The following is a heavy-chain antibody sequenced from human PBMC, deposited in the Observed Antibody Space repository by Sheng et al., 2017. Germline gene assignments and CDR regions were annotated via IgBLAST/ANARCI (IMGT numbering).Heavy chain of an antibody. CDR3: ARDVTIVVVPAATKRHNWFDP. V-gene: IGHV3-11*04. D-gene: IGHD2-2*01. Sequence: QVQLVESGEAWSSLEGPVRLSCAASGFTFSDYYMSWIRQAPGKGLEWVSYISSSGSTIYYADSVKGRFTISRDNAKNSLYLQMNSLRAEDTAVYYCARDVTIVVVPAATKRHNWFDPLGDGTVVDRLL. J-gene: IGHJ5*02. CDR1: GFTFSDYY. CDR2: ISSSGSTI.